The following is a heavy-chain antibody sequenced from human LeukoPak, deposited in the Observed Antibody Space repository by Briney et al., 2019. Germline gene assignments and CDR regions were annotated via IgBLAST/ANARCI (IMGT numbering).Heavy chain of an antibody. Sequence: GGSLRLSCAASGFTFSSYAMSWARQAPGKGLEWVSAISGSGGSTYYADSVKGRFTISRDNSKNTLYLQMNSLRAEDTAVYYCALLRYFDWLLFDYWGQGTLVTVSS. V-gene: IGHV3-23*01. D-gene: IGHD3-9*01. CDR1: GFTFSSYA. CDR3: ALLRYFDWLLFDY. J-gene: IGHJ4*02. CDR2: ISGSGGST.